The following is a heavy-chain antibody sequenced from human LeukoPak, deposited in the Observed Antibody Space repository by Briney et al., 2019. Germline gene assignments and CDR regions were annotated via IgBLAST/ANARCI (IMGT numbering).Heavy chain of an antibody. D-gene: IGHD3-10*01. Sequence: PGGSLRLSCAASGFTFSSYETNCVRQAPGKVREWVSYISSSGSTIYYADSWKGRFSISRDNAKNSIYLQMNSLRAEDTAVYYCTPQYGSGSYYEKFDYWGQGTLVTVSS. CDR3: TPQYGSGSYYEKFDY. V-gene: IGHV3-48*03. CDR1: GFTFSSYE. CDR2: ISSSGSTI. J-gene: IGHJ4*02.